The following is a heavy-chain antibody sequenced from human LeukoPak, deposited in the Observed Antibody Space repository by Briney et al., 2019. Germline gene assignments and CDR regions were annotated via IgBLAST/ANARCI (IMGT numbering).Heavy chain of an antibody. CDR3: ATGDFMTQGYYYYGMDV. J-gene: IGHJ6*02. CDR2: MNPNSGNT. D-gene: IGHD2-21*02. V-gene: IGHV1-8*03. CDR1: GYTFTSYD. Sequence: ASVKVSCKASGYTFTSYDINWVRQATGQGLEWMGWMNPNSGNTGYAQKFQGRVTITRNTSISTAYMELSSLRSEDTAVYYCATGDFMTQGYYYYGMDVWGQGTTVTVSS.